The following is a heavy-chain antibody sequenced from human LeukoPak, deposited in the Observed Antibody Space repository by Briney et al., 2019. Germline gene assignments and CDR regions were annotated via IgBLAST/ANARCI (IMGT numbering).Heavy chain of an antibody. D-gene: IGHD7-27*01. CDR2: IYHSGST. Sequence: SETLSLTCAVYGGSFSGYNWTWIRQPPGKGLEWIGIIYHSGSTYYNPSLKSRVTISVDTSKNQFSLKVSSVTAADTAVYYCAKRGNWGFFDYWGQGTLVTVSS. CDR3: AKRGNWGFFDY. V-gene: IGHV4-34*01. CDR1: GGSFSGYN. J-gene: IGHJ4*02.